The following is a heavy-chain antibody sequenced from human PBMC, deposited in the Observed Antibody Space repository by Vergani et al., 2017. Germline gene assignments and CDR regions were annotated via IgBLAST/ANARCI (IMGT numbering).Heavy chain of an antibody. CDR3: ASPTPEQDAFDI. CDR1: GFTFSSYA. D-gene: IGHD1/OR15-1a*01. CDR2: ISSSSSYI. Sequence: EVQLLESGGGLVQPGGSLRLSCAASGFTFSSYAMSWVRQAPGKGLEWVSSISSSSSYIYYADSVKGRFTISRDNAKNSLYLQMNSLRAEDTAVYYCASPTPEQDAFDIWGQGTMVTVSS. J-gene: IGHJ3*02. V-gene: IGHV3-21*01.